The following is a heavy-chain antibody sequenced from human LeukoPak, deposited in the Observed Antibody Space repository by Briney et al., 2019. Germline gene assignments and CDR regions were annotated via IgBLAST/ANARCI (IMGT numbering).Heavy chain of an antibody. Sequence: ASVKVSCKASGYTFTSYGISWVRQAPGQGLEWMGWISAYNGNTNYAQKLQGRVTMTADTSTSTAYMELRSLRSDDTAVYYCARKYSSGWYWYFNLWGRGTLVTVSS. J-gene: IGHJ2*01. V-gene: IGHV1-18*01. CDR2: ISAYNGNT. CDR1: GYTFTSYG. CDR3: ARKYSSGWYWYFNL. D-gene: IGHD6-19*01.